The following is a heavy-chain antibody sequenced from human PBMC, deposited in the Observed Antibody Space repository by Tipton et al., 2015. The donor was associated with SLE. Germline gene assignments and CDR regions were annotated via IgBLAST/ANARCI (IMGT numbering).Heavy chain of an antibody. Sequence: TLSLTCTVSGVSIRYYYWSWIRQPPGKGLEWIGYIYYSGSTNYNPSFKSRITISVDTSKNQFSLEVRSVTAADTAVYYCVRLRSKVLIDYWGQGTLVTVSS. D-gene: IGHD2-8*01. CDR1: GVSIRYYY. CDR2: IYYSGST. V-gene: IGHV4-59*12. J-gene: IGHJ4*02. CDR3: VRLRSKVLIDY.